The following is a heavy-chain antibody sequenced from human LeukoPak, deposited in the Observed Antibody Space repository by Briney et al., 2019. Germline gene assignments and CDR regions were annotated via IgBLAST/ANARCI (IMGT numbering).Heavy chain of an antibody. D-gene: IGHD4-23*01. CDR2: ISGSGGST. J-gene: IGHJ3*02. CDR1: GFTFSSYA. Sequence: PGGSLRLSCAASGFTFSSYAMSRVRQAPGKGLEWVSAISGSGGSTYYADSVKGRFTISRDNSKNTLYLQMNSLRAEDTAVYYCAKGGTVGDAFDIWGQGTMVTVSS. CDR3: AKGGTVGDAFDI. V-gene: IGHV3-23*01.